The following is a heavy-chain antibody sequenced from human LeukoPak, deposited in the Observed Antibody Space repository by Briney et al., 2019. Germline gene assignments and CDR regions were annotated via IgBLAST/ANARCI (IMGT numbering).Heavy chain of an antibody. CDR3: ARDPMEGQLWYDAFDI. CDR2: IHTSGST. D-gene: IGHD5-18*01. Sequence: SETLSLTCTVSGGSISSYYWSWIRQPAGKGLEWIGRIHTSGSTNYNPSLKSRVTMSVDTSKNQFSLKLSSVTAADTAVYYCARDPMEGQLWYDAFDIWGQGTMVTVSS. V-gene: IGHV4-4*07. J-gene: IGHJ3*02. CDR1: GGSISSYY.